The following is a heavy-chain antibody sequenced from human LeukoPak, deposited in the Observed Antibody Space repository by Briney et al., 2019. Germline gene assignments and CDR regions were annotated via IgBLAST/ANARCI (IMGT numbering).Heavy chain of an antibody. CDR1: GGSFSGYY. CDR3: AREKRYYDFWSGSENWFDP. Sequence: PSETLSFTCAVYGGSFSGYYWSWIRQPPGKGLEWIGEINHSGSTNYNPSLKSRVTISVDTSKNQFSLKLSSVTAADTAVYYCAREKRYYDFWSGSENWFDPWGQGTLVTVSS. J-gene: IGHJ5*02. CDR2: INHSGST. V-gene: IGHV4-34*01. D-gene: IGHD3-3*01.